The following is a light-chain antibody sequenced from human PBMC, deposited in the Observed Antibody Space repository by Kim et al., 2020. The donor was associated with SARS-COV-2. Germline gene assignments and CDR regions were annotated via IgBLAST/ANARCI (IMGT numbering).Light chain of an antibody. CDR3: QQYGSSPYT. V-gene: IGKV3-20*01. CDR1: QSVSSSY. Sequence: LAPGERATHSCRASQSVSSSYLAWYQQKPGQAPRLLIYGASSRATGIPDRFSGSGSGTDFTLTISRLEPEDFAVYYCQQYGSSPYTFGQGTKLEIK. J-gene: IGKJ2*01. CDR2: GAS.